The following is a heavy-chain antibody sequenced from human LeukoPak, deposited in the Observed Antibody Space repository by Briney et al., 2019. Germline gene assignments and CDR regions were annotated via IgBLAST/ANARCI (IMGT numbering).Heavy chain of an antibody. D-gene: IGHD4/OR15-4a*01. CDR2: ISGYNGNT. Sequence: ASVKVSCKPFGYTFSDYGITWVRQAPGQGIEWMGWISGYNGNTNYAESLQGRVTMTIDTSTSTAYMDLRSLRSDDTAVYYCARVGLVDNEYGFYFYMDVWGKGTTVIVSS. V-gene: IGHV1-18*01. CDR1: GYTFSDYG. CDR3: ARVGLVDNEYGFYFYMDV. J-gene: IGHJ6*03.